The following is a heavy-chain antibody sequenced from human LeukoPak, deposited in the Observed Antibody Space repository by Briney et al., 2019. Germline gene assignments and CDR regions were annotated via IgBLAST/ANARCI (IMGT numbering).Heavy chain of an antibody. V-gene: IGHV1-18*01. CDR2: ISAYNGNT. CDR3: ARDFGYCSSTSCRPFDY. D-gene: IGHD2-2*03. CDR1: GYTFTSYG. Sequence: GASVKVSCKASGYTFTSYGISWVRQAPGQGLEWMGWISAYNGNTNYAQKLQDRVTMTTDTSTSTAYMELRSLRSDDTAVYYCARDFGYCSSTSCRPFDYWGQGTLVTVSS. J-gene: IGHJ4*02.